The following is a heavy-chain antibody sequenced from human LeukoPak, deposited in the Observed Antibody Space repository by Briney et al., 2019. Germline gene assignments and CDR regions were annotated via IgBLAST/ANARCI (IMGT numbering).Heavy chain of an antibody. J-gene: IGHJ6*02. D-gene: IGHD2-2*01. CDR1: GFTFYDCA. CDR3: AKATPPPAPTRYYYYYGMDV. CDR2: ISGNGRST. V-gene: IGHV3-43*02. Sequence: GGSLRLSCAASGFTFYDCAMYWVRQAPGKGLEWVSLISGNGRSTYYADSVKGRFTISRDNSKNSLYLQMNGLRTEDTALYYCAKATPPPAPTRYYYYYGMDVWGQGTTVTVSS.